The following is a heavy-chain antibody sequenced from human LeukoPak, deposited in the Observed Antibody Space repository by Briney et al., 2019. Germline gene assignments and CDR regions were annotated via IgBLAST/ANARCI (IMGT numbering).Heavy chain of an antibody. V-gene: IGHV1-3*01. J-gene: IGHJ4*02. CDR2: INAGNGNT. CDR3: ARGPGGDYAPFDY. CDR1: GYTFSKYA. D-gene: IGHD4-17*01. Sequence: ASVKVSCKASGYTFSKYAIHWVRQAPGQRLEWMGWINAGNGNTECAQKFWGRVTITRDTPASTAYMELSSLISEDTAVYYCARGPGGDYAPFDYWGQGTLVTVSS.